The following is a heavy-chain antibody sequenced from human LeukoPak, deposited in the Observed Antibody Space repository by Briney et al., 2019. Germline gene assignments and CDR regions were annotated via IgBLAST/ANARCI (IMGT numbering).Heavy chain of an antibody. CDR1: GGSISSGRYY. Sequence: PLQTLSLTCTVSGGSISSGRYYWDWLRQPAGKGLEWIGRVYTTGRPDYNPSLKSRVIISLDTSKDQFSLKVTSVTDADTAMYYCAGEAPYCTGDTCYSGGLHLDYWGQGILVTVSS. CDR2: VYTTGRP. V-gene: IGHV4-61*02. J-gene: IGHJ4*02. D-gene: IGHD2-15*01. CDR3: AGEAPYCTGDTCYSGGLHLDY.